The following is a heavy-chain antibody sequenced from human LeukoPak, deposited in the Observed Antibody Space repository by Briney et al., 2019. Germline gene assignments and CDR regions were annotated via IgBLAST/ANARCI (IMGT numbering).Heavy chain of an antibody. D-gene: IGHD6-19*01. J-gene: IGHJ5*02. Sequence: GGSLRLSCATSGFTFRNYWMTWVRQAPGKGLEWVATINEPGSEKYYVGAVKGRFTISRDNAKNSLYLEMNTLRAEDTAIYYCASFSVGGPRGQGTLVTVSS. CDR3: ASFSVGGP. CDR2: INEPGSEK. V-gene: IGHV3-7*01. CDR1: GFTFRNYW.